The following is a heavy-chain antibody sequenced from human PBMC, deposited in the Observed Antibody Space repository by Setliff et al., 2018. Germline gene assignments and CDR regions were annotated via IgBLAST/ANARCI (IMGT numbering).Heavy chain of an antibody. Sequence: SETLSLTCTVSGGSISSGGYYWSWIRQHPGKGLEWIGYIYYSGSTYYNPSLKSRVTMSVDTSKNQFSLKLSSVTAADTAVYYCARERVLRFLRGFDYWGQGTLVTVSS. CDR2: IYYSGST. CDR3: ARERVLRFLRGFDY. J-gene: IGHJ4*02. CDR1: GGSISSGGYY. D-gene: IGHD3-3*01. V-gene: IGHV4-31*03.